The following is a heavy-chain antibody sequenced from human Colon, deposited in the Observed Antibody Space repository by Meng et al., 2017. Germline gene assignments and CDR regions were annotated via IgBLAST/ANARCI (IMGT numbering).Heavy chain of an antibody. J-gene: IGHJ4*02. D-gene: IGHD1-26*01. Sequence: QLPCHVSVPRLGRPSASLSLTCTLSVASFSSPSYDWSWIRQTPGKGLEWIGYVYYTGSANYNPSLKSRVTISVDTSKNHFSLNLTSVTAADTAVYYCARGRGSYSSIDFWGQGTLVTVSS. CDR3: ARGRGSYSSIDF. CDR2: VYYTGSA. V-gene: IGHV4-61*03. CDR1: VASFSSPSYD.